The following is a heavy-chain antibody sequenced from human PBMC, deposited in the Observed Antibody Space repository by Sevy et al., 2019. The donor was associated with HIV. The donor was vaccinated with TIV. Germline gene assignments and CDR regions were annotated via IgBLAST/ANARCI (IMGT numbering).Heavy chain of an antibody. Sequence: GESLKISCAASGFTFSHHNMNWVRQAPGKGLEWISYISKSGSTTYFADSVRGRFTISRDNAKNSLFLEMHSLTDEETAVYYCAREENRELGTIPLDSWGRGIQVTVSS. CDR3: AREENRELGTIPLDS. CDR2: ISKSGSTT. V-gene: IGHV3-48*02. J-gene: IGHJ4*02. D-gene: IGHD7-27*01. CDR1: GFTFSHHN.